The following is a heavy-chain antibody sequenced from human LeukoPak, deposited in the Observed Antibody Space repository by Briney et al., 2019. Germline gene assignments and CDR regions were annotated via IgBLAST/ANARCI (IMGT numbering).Heavy chain of an antibody. J-gene: IGHJ4*02. V-gene: IGHV4-61*05. CDR1: GGSISSSSYY. D-gene: IGHD4-23*01. Sequence: SETLSLTCTVSGGSISSSSYYWGWIRQPPGKGLEWIGYIDYSGSTAYNPSLNGRVAVSLDTSKNQFSLKLRSVTAADTAVYYCARLNGGNWGPGILVTVSS. CDR3: ARLNGGN. CDR2: IDYSGST.